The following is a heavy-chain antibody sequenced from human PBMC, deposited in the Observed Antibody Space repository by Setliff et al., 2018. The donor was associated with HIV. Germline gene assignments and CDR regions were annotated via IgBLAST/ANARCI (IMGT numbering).Heavy chain of an antibody. CDR1: GYVISSGYY. D-gene: IGHD2-21*01. Sequence: PSETLSLTCVVSGYVISSGYYWGWIRQPPGKGLECIGTIYHSGTANYNPSLKRRVTMSLDRSKRQFPLKLTSLTAADTAVYYCAGLSDFLDYWGLGNLVTVSS. J-gene: IGHJ4*02. CDR3: AGLSDFLDY. CDR2: IYHSGTA. V-gene: IGHV4-38-2*01.